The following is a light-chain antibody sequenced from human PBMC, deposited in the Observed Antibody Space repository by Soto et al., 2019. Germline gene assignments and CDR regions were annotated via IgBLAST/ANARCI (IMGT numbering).Light chain of an antibody. Sequence: QSVLTQPPSMSGAPGQRVTISCSGSSSNIGAGYHVHWYQHFPGTAPKLLIYNDNNRPSGVPDRFSASKSGTSASLAITGLQAEDEADYYCQSYDGSLCAELFGGGTKLTVL. V-gene: IGLV1-40*01. CDR3: QSYDGSLCAEL. CDR1: SSNIGAGYH. CDR2: NDN. J-gene: IGLJ3*02.